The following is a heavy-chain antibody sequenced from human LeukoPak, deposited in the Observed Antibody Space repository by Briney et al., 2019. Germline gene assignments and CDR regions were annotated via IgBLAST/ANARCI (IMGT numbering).Heavy chain of an antibody. Sequence: GGSLRLSCAASGFTFSSYAMHWVRQAPGKGLEYVSAVSSNGGSTYYANSVKGRFTISRDNSKNTLYLQMGSLRAEDMAVYYCVGGQLLFLADYWGQGTLVTVSS. CDR3: VGGQLLFLADY. V-gene: IGHV3-64*01. CDR1: GFTFSSYA. J-gene: IGHJ4*02. CDR2: VSSNGGST. D-gene: IGHD2-2*01.